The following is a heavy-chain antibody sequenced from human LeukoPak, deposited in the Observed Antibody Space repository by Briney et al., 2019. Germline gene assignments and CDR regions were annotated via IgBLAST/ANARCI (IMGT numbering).Heavy chain of an antibody. D-gene: IGHD5-24*01. V-gene: IGHV1-69*13. CDR2: IIPIFGTA. Sequence: SVKVSCKASGGTFSSYAISWVRQAPGLGLEWMGGIIPIFGTANYAQKFQGRVTITADESTSTAYMELSSLRSEDTAVYYCASDRGDGYNLGYWGQGTLVTVSS. J-gene: IGHJ4*02. CDR3: ASDRGDGYNLGY. CDR1: GGTFSSYA.